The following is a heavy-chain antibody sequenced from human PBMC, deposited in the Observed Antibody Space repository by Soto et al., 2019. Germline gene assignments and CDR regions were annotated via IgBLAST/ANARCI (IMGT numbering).Heavy chain of an antibody. D-gene: IGHD5-18*01. J-gene: IGHJ4*02. CDR1: GYTFTNYG. Sequence: QVQLVQSGAEVREPGASVKVSCKASGYTFTNYGVSWVRQAPGQGLEWMGWIGGYKGNTNYAQKLQGRVTLTTDTSTSTAYMDLSSLGSDDTAVYYCAPYTLDRGMPSRYWGQGTLVTVSS. CDR2: IGGYKGNT. V-gene: IGHV1-18*01. CDR3: APYTLDRGMPSRY.